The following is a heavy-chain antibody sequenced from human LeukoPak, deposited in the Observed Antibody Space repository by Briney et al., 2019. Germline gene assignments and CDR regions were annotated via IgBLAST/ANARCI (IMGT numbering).Heavy chain of an antibody. V-gene: IGHV3-30*02. CDR1: GFTFSSYG. Sequence: GGSLRLSCAASGFTFSSYGMHWVRQAPGKGLEWVAFIRYDGSNKYYADSVKGRFTISRDNSKNTLHLQMNSLRAEDTAVYYCAKGPRRIQLRIGGYFDYWGQGTLVTVSS. J-gene: IGHJ4*02. D-gene: IGHD5-18*01. CDR3: AKGPRRIQLRIGGYFDY. CDR2: IRYDGSNK.